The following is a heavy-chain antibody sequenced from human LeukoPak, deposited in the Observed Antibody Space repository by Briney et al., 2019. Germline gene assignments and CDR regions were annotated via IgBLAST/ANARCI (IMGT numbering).Heavy chain of an antibody. CDR3: ARHVPTYYYDSSGPDVWGREWFDP. V-gene: IGHV4-59*08. J-gene: IGHJ5*02. CDR1: GGSISSYY. Sequence: SETLSLTCTVSGGSISSYYWSWIRQPPGKGLEWIGYIYYSGSTNYNPSLKSRVPISVDTSKNQFSLKLSSVTAADTAVYYCARHVPTYYYDSSGPDVWGREWFDPWGQGTLVTVSS. D-gene: IGHD3-22*01. CDR2: IYYSGST.